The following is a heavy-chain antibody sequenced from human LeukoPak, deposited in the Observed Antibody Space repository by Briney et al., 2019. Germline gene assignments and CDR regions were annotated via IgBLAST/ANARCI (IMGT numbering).Heavy chain of an antibody. Sequence: GESLRLSCAASGFTISGYWMHWVRQAPGKGLVWVSRIKSDGSSTSYADSVKGRFTISRDNAKNTLYLQMNSLRAEDTAVYYCARGLTDTASLDYNWNYDAVDYWGQGTLVTVSS. D-gene: IGHD1-7*01. CDR1: GFTISGYW. J-gene: IGHJ4*02. V-gene: IGHV3-74*01. CDR3: ARGLTDTASLDYNWNYDAVDY. CDR2: IKSDGSST.